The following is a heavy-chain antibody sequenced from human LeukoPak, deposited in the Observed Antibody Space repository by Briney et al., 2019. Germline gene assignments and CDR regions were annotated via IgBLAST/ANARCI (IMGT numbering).Heavy chain of an antibody. J-gene: IGHJ3*02. D-gene: IGHD1-1*01. Sequence: SETLSLTCTVSGGSISSGDYYWSWIRQPPGKGLEWIGYIYYSGSTYYNPSLKSRVTISVDTSKNQFSLMLSSATAADTAVYYCARLTTSFRAFHIWGQGTWSPSLQ. CDR1: GGSISSGDYY. CDR2: IYYSGST. V-gene: IGHV4-30-4*01. CDR3: ARLTTSFRAFHI.